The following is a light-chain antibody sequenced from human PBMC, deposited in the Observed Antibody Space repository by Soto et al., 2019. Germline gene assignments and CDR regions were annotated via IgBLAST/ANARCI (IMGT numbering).Light chain of an antibody. Sequence: EIVLTQSPATLSLSPGERATLSCRASQSVSSYLAWYQQKPGQAPRLLIYDASNRATGIPARFRGSGSGTDFTLTISSLEPEDFAVYYCHQRSNWPLTFGGGTKVEI. CDR1: QSVSSY. CDR2: DAS. V-gene: IGKV3-11*01. CDR3: HQRSNWPLT. J-gene: IGKJ4*01.